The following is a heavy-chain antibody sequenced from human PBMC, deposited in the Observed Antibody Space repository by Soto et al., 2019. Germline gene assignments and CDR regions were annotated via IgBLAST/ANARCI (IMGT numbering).Heavy chain of an antibody. Sequence: PSETLSLTCTVSGGSISSYYWSWIRQPPGKGLEWIGYIYYSGSTNYNPSLKSRVTISVDTSKNQFSLKLSSVTAADTAVYYCAGGRSGTYYDFWSGYPIFLMDVWGQGTTVTV. V-gene: IGHV4-59*01. J-gene: IGHJ6*02. CDR1: GGSISSYY. CDR2: IYYSGST. CDR3: AGGRSGTYYDFWSGYPIFLMDV. D-gene: IGHD3-3*01.